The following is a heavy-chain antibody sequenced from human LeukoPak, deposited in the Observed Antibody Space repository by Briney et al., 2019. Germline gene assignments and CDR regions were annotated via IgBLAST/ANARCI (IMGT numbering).Heavy chain of an antibody. CDR2: IYYSGST. D-gene: IGHD4-17*01. CDR1: GGSISSYY. V-gene: IGHV4-59*01. J-gene: IGHJ1*01. CDR3: ARGDYGAPEYFQH. Sequence: SETLSLTCTVSGGSISSYYWSWIRQPPGKGLEWIGYIYYSGSTNYNPSLKSRVTISVDTSKSQFSLKLSSVTAADTAVYYCARGDYGAPEYFQHWGQGTLVTVSS.